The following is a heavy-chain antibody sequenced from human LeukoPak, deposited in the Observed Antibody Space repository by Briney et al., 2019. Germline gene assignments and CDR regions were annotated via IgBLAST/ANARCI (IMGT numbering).Heavy chain of an antibody. J-gene: IGHJ4*02. CDR2: INQDGSEK. CDR1: GFTFTTNW. CDR3: ARDLGWGRAAGYVDY. Sequence: GGSLRLSCAASGFTFTTNWMTWVRQAPGKGLEWVATINQDGSEKYYVDSVKGRFTISRDNAKNSLFLQMNSLRAEDTAVYYCARDLGWGRAAGYVDYWGQGTLVTVSS. D-gene: IGHD2-15*01. V-gene: IGHV3-7*01.